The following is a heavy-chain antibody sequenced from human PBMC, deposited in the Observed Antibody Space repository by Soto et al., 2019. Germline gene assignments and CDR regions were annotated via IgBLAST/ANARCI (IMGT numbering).Heavy chain of an antibody. CDR3: AGITGTPHFYYYYGMDV. V-gene: IGHV3-33*01. CDR1: GFTFSSYG. Sequence: GGSLRLSCAASGFTFSSYGMHWVRQAPGKGLEWVAVIWYDGSNKYYADSVKGRFTISRDNSKNTLYLQMNSLRAEDTAVYYCAGITGTPHFYYYYGMDVWGQGTTVTVSS. J-gene: IGHJ6*02. D-gene: IGHD1-20*01. CDR2: IWYDGSNK.